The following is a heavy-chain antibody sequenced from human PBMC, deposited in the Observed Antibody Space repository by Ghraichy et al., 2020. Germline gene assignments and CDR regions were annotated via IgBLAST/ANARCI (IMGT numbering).Heavy chain of an antibody. Sequence: GSLRLSCAASGFTLSNYWMSWIRQAPGKGPEWVANIKQDGSDKYYVDSVKGRFTISRDNAKNSLYLQMDSLRAEDTAVYYCARGGGNFDYWGQGTLVTVSS. CDR3: ARGGGNFDY. CDR1: GFTLSNYW. V-gene: IGHV3-7*02. J-gene: IGHJ4*02. D-gene: IGHD4-23*01. CDR2: IKQDGSDK.